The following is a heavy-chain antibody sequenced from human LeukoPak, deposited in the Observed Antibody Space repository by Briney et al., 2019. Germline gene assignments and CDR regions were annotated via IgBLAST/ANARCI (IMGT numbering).Heavy chain of an antibody. CDR3: AKGWGWGRSSSSQNFDY. D-gene: IGHD6-6*01. CDR2: ISGSGGST. CDR1: GFTFSSYA. J-gene: IGHJ4*02. Sequence: GGSLRLSCAASGFTFSSYAMSWVRQAPGKGLKWVSAISGSGGSTYYADSVKGRFTISRDNSKNTLYLQMNSLRAEDTAVYYCAKGWGWGRSSSSQNFDYWGQGTLVTVSS. V-gene: IGHV3-23*01.